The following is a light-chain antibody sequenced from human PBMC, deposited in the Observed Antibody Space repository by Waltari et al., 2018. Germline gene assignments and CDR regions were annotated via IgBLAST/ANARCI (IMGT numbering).Light chain of an antibody. CDR3: ETWDSNLWV. CDR1: SGHSSYI. CDR2: LEGSGSY. Sequence: QPVLTQSSSASASLGSSVKLTCTLSSGHSSYILAWHQQPPGKAPGYLMKLEGSGSYNKWSGVPDRFSGSSSGADRYLTISNLQSEDEADYYCETWDSNLWVFGGGTKLTVL. J-gene: IGLJ3*02. V-gene: IGLV4-60*03.